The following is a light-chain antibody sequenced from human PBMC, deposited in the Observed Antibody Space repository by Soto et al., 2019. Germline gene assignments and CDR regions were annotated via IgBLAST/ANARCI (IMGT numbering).Light chain of an antibody. Sequence: QSVLAQPASVSGSPGQSITISCTGTSSDVGAYDAVSWYQQHPGKAPQVIIYRGTKRPSGVSTRFSGSVSGNTASLTVSGLQAEDEAEYYCFSHRGGDSHVFGTGTKVTVL. J-gene: IGLJ1*01. CDR1: SSDVGAYDA. V-gene: IGLV2-23*01. CDR3: FSHRGGDSHV. CDR2: RGT.